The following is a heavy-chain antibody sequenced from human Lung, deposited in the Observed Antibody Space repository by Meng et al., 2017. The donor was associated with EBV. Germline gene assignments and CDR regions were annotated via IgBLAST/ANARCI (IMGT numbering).Heavy chain of an antibody. Sequence: QVHLQESGPGLVKPSGTLSLTCTVSGDSLTTNNWWSWVRQSPDKGLEWIGEIYHTGSTNYNPSLKSRLTLTVDKSKNQFSLRLSSVTAADTAVYYCARGEGVLAVAGRFDYWGQGALVTVSS. CDR3: ARGEGVLAVAGRFDY. CDR2: IYHTGST. V-gene: IGHV4-4*02. J-gene: IGHJ4*02. CDR1: GDSLTTNNW. D-gene: IGHD6-19*01.